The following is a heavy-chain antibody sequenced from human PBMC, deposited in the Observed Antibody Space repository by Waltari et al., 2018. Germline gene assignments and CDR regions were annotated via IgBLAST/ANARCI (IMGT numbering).Heavy chain of an antibody. J-gene: IGHJ4*02. D-gene: IGHD3-10*01. Sequence: VQLLESGGGLVQPGGSLRLSCVASGFTFGGYTMTWVRQAPGKGLDWVSTIRGSGADTYYADSVKGRFTISRDNSRDTLYLQMNTLTAGDTAIYYCAKSLGDTYGRYPMDYWGQGTLVTVSP. CDR2: IRGSGADT. CDR3: AKSLGDTYGRYPMDY. CDR1: GFTFGGYT. V-gene: IGHV3-23*01.